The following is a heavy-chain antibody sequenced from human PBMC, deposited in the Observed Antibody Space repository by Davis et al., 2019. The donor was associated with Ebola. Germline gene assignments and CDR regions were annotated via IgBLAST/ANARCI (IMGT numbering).Heavy chain of an antibody. CDR3: ARQGSYGYGIAFDY. J-gene: IGHJ4*02. Sequence: MPSETLSLTCTVSGGSISSNSYYWVWIRQPPGKGLEWIGNIFYSGSTHYNPSLKSRVTISVDTSKNQFSLKLSSVTAADTAVYYCARQGSYGYGIAFDYWGQGTLVTVSS. CDR2: IFYSGST. CDR1: GGSISSNSYY. V-gene: IGHV4-39*01. D-gene: IGHD5-18*01.